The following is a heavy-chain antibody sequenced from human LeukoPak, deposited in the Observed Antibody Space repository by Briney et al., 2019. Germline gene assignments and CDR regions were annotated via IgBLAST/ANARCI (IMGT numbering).Heavy chain of an antibody. V-gene: IGHV4-59*01. D-gene: IGHD5-24*01. CDR2: INYSGST. CDR3: ARSGWLQFDYFDY. CDR1: GGSIGSYF. Sequence: SEALSLTCTISGGSIGSYFWNWIRQSPGKGLQWIGYINYSGSTNYNPSLESRVSISVDTSKNQVSLRLRSVTAADTAVYYCARSGWLQFDYFDYWGQGILVTVSS. J-gene: IGHJ4*02.